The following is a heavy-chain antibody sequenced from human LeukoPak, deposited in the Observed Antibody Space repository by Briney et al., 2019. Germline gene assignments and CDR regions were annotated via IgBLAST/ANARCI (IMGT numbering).Heavy chain of an antibody. J-gene: IGHJ4*02. CDR1: GFAFSTYA. D-gene: IGHD1-26*01. V-gene: IGHV3-23*01. Sequence: GGSLRLSCSASGFAFSTYAMTWVRKAPGRGLEWVSAISNSGTNTYYADSVKGRFTISRDNSKNALYLQMNSLRAEDTAVYYCAKDLGTWELESVIDYWGQGTLVTVSS. CDR2: ISNSGTNT. CDR3: AKDLGTWELESVIDY.